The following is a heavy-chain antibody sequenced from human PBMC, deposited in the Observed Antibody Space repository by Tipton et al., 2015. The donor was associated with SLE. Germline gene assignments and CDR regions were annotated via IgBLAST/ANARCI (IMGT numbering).Heavy chain of an antibody. J-gene: IGHJ5*02. CDR2: ISRSTKDI. D-gene: IGHD2-15*01. CDR3: VREECATRPGDWFDP. CDR1: GFSFDRYA. Sequence: SLRLSCAASGFSFDRYAMNWVRQAPGKGLEWVSYISRSTKDIYYADSVKGRFTISSDNAKNSLYLQMNSLRVEDTAVYYCVREECATRPGDWFDPWGPGTLVTVSS. V-gene: IGHV3-21*06.